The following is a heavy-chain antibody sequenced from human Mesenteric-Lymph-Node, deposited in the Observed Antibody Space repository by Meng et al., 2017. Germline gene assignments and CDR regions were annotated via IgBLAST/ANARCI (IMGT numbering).Heavy chain of an antibody. D-gene: IGHD3-22*01. Sequence: GESLKISCAASGFSFSSYSMNWVRQAPGKGLEWVSFISRSTSYIYYADSVQGRFTISRDNAKNTLYLQMNSLRAEDTAVYYCAKDFWGPYYYDSSGYSAFDIWGQGTMVTVSS. V-gene: IGHV3-21*04. CDR2: ISRSTSYI. CDR1: GFSFSSYS. J-gene: IGHJ3*02. CDR3: AKDFWGPYYYDSSGYSAFDI.